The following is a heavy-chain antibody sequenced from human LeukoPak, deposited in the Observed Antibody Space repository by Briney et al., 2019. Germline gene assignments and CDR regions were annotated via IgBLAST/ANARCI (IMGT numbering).Heavy chain of an antibody. CDR1: GASISSSSYY. CDR3: AREGYCNRTSCYVRPPADYGMDV. V-gene: IGHV4-39*07. CDR2: VYYSGST. J-gene: IGHJ6*02. D-gene: IGHD2-2*01. Sequence: SETLSLTCTVSGASISSSSYYWGWIRQPPGKGLEWIGSVYYSGSTYYNPSLKSRVTISVDTPKNRFSLKLTSVTAADTAVFYCAREGYCNRTSCYVRPPADYGMDVWGQGTTVTVSS.